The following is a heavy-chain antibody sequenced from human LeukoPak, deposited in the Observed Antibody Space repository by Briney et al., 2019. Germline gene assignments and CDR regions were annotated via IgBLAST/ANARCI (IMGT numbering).Heavy chain of an antibody. CDR1: GFSVTSTY. CDR3: ARLEYTSSPTGY. D-gene: IGHD6-6*01. J-gene: IGHJ4*02. CDR2: IYTAGSR. V-gene: IGHV3-66*01. Sequence: GGSLRLSCAASGFSVTSTYMSWVRQAPGKGLEWVAVIYTAGSRYYTDSVRGRFTVSRDTNTLYLQMNSLRTEDTAVYYCARLEYTSSPTGYGGQETLVTVSS.